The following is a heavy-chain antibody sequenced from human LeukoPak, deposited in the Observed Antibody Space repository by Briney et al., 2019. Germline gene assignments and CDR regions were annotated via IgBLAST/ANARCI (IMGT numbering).Heavy chain of an antibody. Sequence: ASEKVSCKASGYIFIDYYMHWVRQAPGQGLEWMGWMNPNSGGTNYAQKFQGRVTMTRDTSISTAYMELSRLRSDDTAVYYCARSGPAAGRAAAGTLLHYWGQGTLVTVSS. J-gene: IGHJ4*02. V-gene: IGHV1-2*02. CDR1: GYIFIDYY. CDR2: MNPNSGGT. D-gene: IGHD6-13*01. CDR3: ARSGPAAGRAAAGTLLHY.